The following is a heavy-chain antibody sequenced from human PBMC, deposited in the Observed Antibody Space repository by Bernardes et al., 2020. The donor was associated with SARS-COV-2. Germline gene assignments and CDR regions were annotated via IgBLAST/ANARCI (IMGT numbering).Heavy chain of an antibody. V-gene: IGHV3-74*01. Sequence: GGSLLPSCAASGFTFRSSWMHWVRQIPGTGLVWVSRINTDGRSTSYADSVKGRFTISRDNAKNTLFLQMNSLRAEDTAMYYCARDLGYCTNGVCSPWGQGTLGTVSS. J-gene: IGHJ5*02. CDR2: INTDGRST. D-gene: IGHD2-8*01. CDR1: GFTFRSSW. CDR3: ARDLGYCTNGVCSP.